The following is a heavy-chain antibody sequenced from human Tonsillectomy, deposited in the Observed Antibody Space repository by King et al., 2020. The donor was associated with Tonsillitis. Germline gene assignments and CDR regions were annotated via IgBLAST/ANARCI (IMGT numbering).Heavy chain of an antibody. J-gene: IGHJ6*03. CDR3: AKAARRRIIKSDYYYMDV. D-gene: IGHD3-10*01. CDR2: INGDGGST. Sequence: EVQLVESGGGVVQPGGSLRLSCAASGFSFDDYAMHWVRQAPGKGLEWVSLINGDGGSTFYADSVKGRFTISRDNSRDSLFLQMNSLRTEDTALYYCAKAARRRIIKSDYYYMDVWGKGTTVTVSS. CDR1: GFSFDDYA. V-gene: IGHV3-43*02.